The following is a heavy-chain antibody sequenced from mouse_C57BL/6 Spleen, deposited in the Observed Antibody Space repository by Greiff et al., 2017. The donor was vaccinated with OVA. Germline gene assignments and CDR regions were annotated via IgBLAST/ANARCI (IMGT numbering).Heavy chain of an antibody. D-gene: IGHD2-5*01. CDR1: GFSLTSYG. Sequence: VQLQQSGPGLVQPSQSLSITCTVSGFSLTSYGVHWVRQSPGKGLEWLGVIRSGGSTDDNAAFISRPSISKDNSKSQVFFKMNRLQADATAIYYCARIVLRSFAVWGTGTTVTVSS. V-gene: IGHV2-2*01. CDR2: IRSGGST. J-gene: IGHJ1*03. CDR3: ARIVLRSFAV.